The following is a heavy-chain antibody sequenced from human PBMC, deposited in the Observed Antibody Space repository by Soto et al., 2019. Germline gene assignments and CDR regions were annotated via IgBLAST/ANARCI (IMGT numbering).Heavy chain of an antibody. CDR2: IWYDGSNK. J-gene: IGHJ4*02. CDR3: ARTPPSSYSGSYSYFDY. CDR1: GFTFSSYG. Sequence: PGGSLRLSCAASGFTFSSYGMHWVRQAPGKGLEWVAVIWYDGSNKYYADSVKGRFTISRDNSKNTLYLQMNSLRAEDTAVYYCARTPPSSYSGSYSYFDYWGQGTLVTVSS. V-gene: IGHV3-33*01. D-gene: IGHD1-26*01.